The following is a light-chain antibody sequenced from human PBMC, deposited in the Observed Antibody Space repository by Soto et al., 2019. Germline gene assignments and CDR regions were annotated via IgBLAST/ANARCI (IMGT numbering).Light chain of an antibody. Sequence: EIVMTQSPATLSVSPGERATLSCRASQSVSSNLAWYQQKPGQAPRLLIYGASTRATGSPARFSGSGSGTEFTLTISSLQSEDFAVYYWQEYNNWPPLSVGGGTKVEIK. CDR3: QEYNNWPPLS. V-gene: IGKV3-15*01. CDR1: QSVSSN. J-gene: IGKJ4*01. CDR2: GAS.